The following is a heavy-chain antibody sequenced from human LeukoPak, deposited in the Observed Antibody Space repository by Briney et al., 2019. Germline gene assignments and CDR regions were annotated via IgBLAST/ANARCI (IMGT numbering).Heavy chain of an antibody. V-gene: IGHV3-23*01. J-gene: IGHJ3*02. D-gene: IGHD5-18*01. CDR2: ITGSGDST. CDR3: ARDRVYSHGYRDAFDI. Sequence: GGSLRLSCAASGFIFSSHAMSWVRQAPGKGLEWVSGITGSGDSTYYADSVMGRFTISRDNSKNTLYLQMNSLRAVDTAVYYCARDRVYSHGYRDAFDIWGQGTMVTVSS. CDR1: GFIFSSHA.